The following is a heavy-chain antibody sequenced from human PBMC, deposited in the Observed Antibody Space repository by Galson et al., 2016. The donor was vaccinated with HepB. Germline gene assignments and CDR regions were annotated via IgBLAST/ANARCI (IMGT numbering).Heavy chain of an antibody. J-gene: IGHJ4*02. Sequence: SLRLSCAASGFTFSSYAMSWVRQAPGKGLEWVSAISGSGGSTYYADSVKGRFTISRDTSKNTLYLQMSSLRAEDTAVYYCAKGDYYDSSGYFPFDYWGQGTLVTVSS. V-gene: IGHV3-23*01. CDR1: GFTFSSYA. CDR3: AKGDYYDSSGYFPFDY. D-gene: IGHD3-22*01. CDR2: ISGSGGST.